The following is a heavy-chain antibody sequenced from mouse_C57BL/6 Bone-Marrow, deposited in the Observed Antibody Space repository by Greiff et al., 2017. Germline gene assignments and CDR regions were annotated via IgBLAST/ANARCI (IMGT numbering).Heavy chain of an antibody. Sequence: VQLQQPGAELVRPGASVKLSCTASGFNFKDYYMHWVKQRPEQGLEWIGWIDPENGDTEYASKFQGKATITAATSSNTAYLQLSSLTSEDTAVYYCSTVVHYWDRGNALTV. CDR3: STVVHY. CDR1: GFNFKDYY. V-gene: IGHV14-4*01. J-gene: IGHJ2*01. D-gene: IGHD1-1*01. CDR2: IDPENGDT.